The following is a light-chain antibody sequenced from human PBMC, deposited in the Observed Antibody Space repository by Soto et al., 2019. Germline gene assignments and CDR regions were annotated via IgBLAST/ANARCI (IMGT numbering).Light chain of an antibody. Sequence: DIQMTQSPSSLSASVGDRVTITCRASQGVRDALGWYQQKPGKAPKRLIYAASSLPLGVPSRFSGSGSGTEFTLTISSLQPEDSATYFCLQHNNYPWTVGQGTKVDIK. CDR2: AAS. CDR3: LQHNNYPWT. V-gene: IGKV1-17*01. J-gene: IGKJ1*01. CDR1: QGVRDA.